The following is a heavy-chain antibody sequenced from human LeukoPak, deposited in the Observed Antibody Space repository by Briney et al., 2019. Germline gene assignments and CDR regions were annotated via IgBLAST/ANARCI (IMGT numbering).Heavy chain of an antibody. V-gene: IGHV3-30*04. CDR3: ARAGTDGYNSLYFDY. D-gene: IGHD5-24*01. Sequence: GGSLRLSCAASGFTFTNFAMHWVRQAPGKGLEWVAVISNDERNKYYADSVKGRFTISRDNSNSMVYLHMTSLRLEDTALYYCARAGTDGYNSLYFDYWGQGTLVTVSS. J-gene: IGHJ4*02. CDR1: GFTFTNFA. CDR2: ISNDERNK.